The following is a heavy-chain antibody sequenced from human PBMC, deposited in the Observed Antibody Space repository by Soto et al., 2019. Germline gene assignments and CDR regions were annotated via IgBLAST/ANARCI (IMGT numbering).Heavy chain of an antibody. V-gene: IGHV1-69*06. D-gene: IGHD1-26*01. CDR1: GGTFSSYA. CDR3: AIGRALSTIVVYGIDV. J-gene: IGHJ6*02. CDR2: IIPIFGTA. Sequence: SVKVSCKASGGTFSSYAISWVRQAPGQGLEWMGGIIPIFGTANYAQKFQGRVTITADKSTSTAYMELSSLRSEDTAVYYCAIGRALSTIVVYGIDVCGQGTTVTVPS.